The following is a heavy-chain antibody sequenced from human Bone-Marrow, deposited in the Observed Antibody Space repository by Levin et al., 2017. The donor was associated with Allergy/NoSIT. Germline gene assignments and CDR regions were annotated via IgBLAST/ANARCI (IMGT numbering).Heavy chain of an antibody. Sequence: ASVKVSCKASGYTFTGYYMHWVRQAPGQGLEWMGWINPNSGGTNYAQKFQGRVTMTRDTSISTAYMELSRLRSDDTAVYYCARDERSHSYGYDYWGQGTLVTVSS. V-gene: IGHV1-2*02. D-gene: IGHD5-18*01. CDR1: GYTFTGYY. J-gene: IGHJ4*02. CDR2: INPNSGGT. CDR3: ARDERSHSYGYDY.